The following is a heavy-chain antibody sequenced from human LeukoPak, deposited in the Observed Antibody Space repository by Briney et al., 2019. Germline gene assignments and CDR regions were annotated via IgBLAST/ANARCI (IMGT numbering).Heavy chain of an antibody. CDR1: GFTFSSYA. D-gene: IGHD2-2*01. CDR2: ISYDGSNK. V-gene: IGHV3-30-3*01. Sequence: GRSLRLSCAASGFTFSSYAMHWVRQAPGKGLEWVAVISYDGSNKYYADSVKGRFTISRDNSKNTLYLQMNSLRAEDTAVSYCARDDSSTSCSDYWGQGTLVTVSS. CDR3: ARDDSSTSCSDY. J-gene: IGHJ4*02.